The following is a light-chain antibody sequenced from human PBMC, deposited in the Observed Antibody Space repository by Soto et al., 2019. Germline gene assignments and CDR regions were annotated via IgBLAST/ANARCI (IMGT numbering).Light chain of an antibody. J-gene: IGKJ4*01. CDR2: DAS. Sequence: LLTQSPASLSLSPRERATLSCRASQSVTTYLAWYQQKPGQAPRLLIYDASNRATGIPARFSGSGSGTDFTLTISSLEPEDFAVYYCQQRSNGLTFGGGTKVDI. CDR3: QQRSNGLT. V-gene: IGKV3-11*01. CDR1: QSVTTY.